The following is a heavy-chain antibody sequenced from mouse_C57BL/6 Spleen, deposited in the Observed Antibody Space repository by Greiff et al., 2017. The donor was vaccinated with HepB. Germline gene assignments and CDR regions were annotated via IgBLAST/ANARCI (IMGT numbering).Heavy chain of an antibody. J-gene: IGHJ2*01. V-gene: IGHV5-4*01. CDR1: GFTFSSYA. Sequence: EVQLVESGGGLVKPGGSLKLSCAASGFTFSSYAMSWVRQTPEKRLEWVATISDGGSYTYYPDNVKGRFTISRDNAKNNLYLQMSHLKSEDTAMYYCARGGFITTVVYFDYWGQGTTLTVSS. D-gene: IGHD1-1*01. CDR2: ISDGGSYT. CDR3: ARGGFITTVVYFDY.